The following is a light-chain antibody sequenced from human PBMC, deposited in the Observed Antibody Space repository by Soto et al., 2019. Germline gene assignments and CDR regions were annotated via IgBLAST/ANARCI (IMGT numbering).Light chain of an antibody. J-gene: IGLJ1*01. V-gene: IGLV2-14*01. CDR1: SSDVGDYNY. Sequence: QSALTQPASVSGSPGQSITISCTGTSSDVGDYNYVSWYQQHPDKAPKLMIYEVNNRPSGVSNRFSGSKSGNTASLTISGLQAEDEADYYCSSYAGSSNVFGTGTKVTVL. CDR2: EVN. CDR3: SSYAGSSNV.